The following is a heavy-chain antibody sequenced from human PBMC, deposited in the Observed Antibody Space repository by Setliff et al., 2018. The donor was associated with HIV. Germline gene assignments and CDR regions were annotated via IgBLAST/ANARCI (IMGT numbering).Heavy chain of an antibody. V-gene: IGHV3-72*01. J-gene: IGHJ6*03. D-gene: IGHD4-17*01. CDR1: GFSFSDHY. CDR3: GRLATVITPYHYYYYMDV. CDR2: IRNKANSYTT. Sequence: GGSLRLSCAASGFSFSDHYMDWVRQAPGKGLEWVGRIRNKANSYTTEYDASVKGRFTISGDESMNSLYLRMNSLRTEDTAVYYCGRLATVITPYHYYYYMDVWGKGTTVTVSS.